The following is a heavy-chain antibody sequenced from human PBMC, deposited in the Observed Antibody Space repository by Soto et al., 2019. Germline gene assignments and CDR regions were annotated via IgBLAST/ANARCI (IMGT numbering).Heavy chain of an antibody. Sequence: GGSLRLSCAASGFTFSIYGMHWVRQAPGKGLEWVAVISYDGSNKYYADSVKGRFTISRDNSKNTLYLQMNSLRAEDTAVYYCAKYRPSYFDYWGQGTLVTVSS. J-gene: IGHJ4*02. CDR2: ISYDGSNK. CDR1: GFTFSIYG. V-gene: IGHV3-30*18. CDR3: AKYRPSYFDY.